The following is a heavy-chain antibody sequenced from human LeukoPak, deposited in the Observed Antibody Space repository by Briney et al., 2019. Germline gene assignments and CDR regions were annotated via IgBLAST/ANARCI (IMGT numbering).Heavy chain of an antibody. CDR1: GFSFGTYG. CDR2: IWHDGSKK. D-gene: IGHD3-16*01. CDR3: AGLTPPGGDYYFEY. Sequence: GGSLRLSCAASGFSFGTYGMHWVRRAPGKGLEWLALIWHDGSKKYYADSVKGRFTISRDNSKNTLYLQLNDLRAEDTGFYYCAGLTPPGGDYYFEYWGQGTLVTVSS. V-gene: IGHV3-33*01. J-gene: IGHJ4*02.